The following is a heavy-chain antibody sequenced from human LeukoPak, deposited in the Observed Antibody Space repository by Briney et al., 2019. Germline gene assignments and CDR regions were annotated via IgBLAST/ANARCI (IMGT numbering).Heavy chain of an antibody. CDR2: ISGSGGST. V-gene: IGHV3-23*01. Sequence: PGGSLRLSCAASGFTFSSYAMSWVRQAPGKGLEWVSAISGSGGSTYYADSVKGRFTISRDNSKNTLYLQMNSLRAEDTAVYYCAKVGGTKWLRLLPRYYFDYWGQGTLVTVSS. D-gene: IGHD5-12*01. J-gene: IGHJ4*02. CDR1: GFTFSSYA. CDR3: AKVGGTKWLRLLPRYYFDY.